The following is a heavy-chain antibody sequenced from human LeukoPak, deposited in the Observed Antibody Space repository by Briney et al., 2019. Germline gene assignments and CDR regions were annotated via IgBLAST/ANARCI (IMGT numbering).Heavy chain of an antibody. CDR2: INPNSGDT. Sequence: ASVKVSCKASGYSFTGYYIHWVRPAPGQGLEGMGWINPNSGDTNYAQKFQGRVTMTRDTSISTAYMELSRLRSDDTAIYYCARVSSFDWLYYFDYWGQGTLVTVSS. J-gene: IGHJ4*02. CDR3: ARVSSFDWLYYFDY. D-gene: IGHD3-9*01. CDR1: GYSFTGYY. V-gene: IGHV1-2*02.